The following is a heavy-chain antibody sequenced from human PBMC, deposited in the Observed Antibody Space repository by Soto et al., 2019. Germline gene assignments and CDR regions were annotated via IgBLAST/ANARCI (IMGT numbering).Heavy chain of an antibody. V-gene: IGHV4-59*01. D-gene: IGHD5-18*01. CDR2: IFYSGST. CDR1: SGSINNYY. J-gene: IGHJ5*02. Sequence: SETLSLTCTVSSGSINNYYWSWIRQPPGRGLEWIGHIFYSGSTNYNPALKSRVTISVDTSKSQFSLKLSSVTAADTAVYYCAKDSGYNYGYFRWFDPWGQGTLVTVSS. CDR3: AKDSGYNYGYFRWFDP.